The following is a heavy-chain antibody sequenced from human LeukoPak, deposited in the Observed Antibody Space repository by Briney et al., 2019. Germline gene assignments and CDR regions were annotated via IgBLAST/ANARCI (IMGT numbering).Heavy chain of an antibody. CDR2: ISFDGSNK. CDR1: GFAFSNYG. D-gene: IGHD2-15*01. Sequence: GGSLRLSCAASGFAFSNYGMHWVRQAPGKGLEWVAVISFDGSNKYYADSVKGRFTITRDNPKNTLYLQMNSLRAEDTAVYYCAKDRAVGKVVTATGYFDYWGQGTLVTVSS. CDR3: AKDRAVGKVVTATGYFDY. V-gene: IGHV3-30*18. J-gene: IGHJ4*02.